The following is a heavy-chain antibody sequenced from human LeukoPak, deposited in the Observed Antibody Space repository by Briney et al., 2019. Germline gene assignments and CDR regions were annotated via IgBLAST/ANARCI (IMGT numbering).Heavy chain of an antibody. J-gene: IGHJ5*02. CDR2: IKSKTDGGTT. V-gene: IGHV3-15*01. CDR1: GFTFSNAW. Sequence: GGSLRLSCAASGFTFSNAWMSWVRQAPGKGLEWVGRIKSKTDGGTTDYAAPVKGRFTISRDDSKNTLYLQMNSLKTEDTAVYYCTTETAAAASWFDPWGQGTLVTVSS. D-gene: IGHD6-13*01. CDR3: TTETAAAASWFDP.